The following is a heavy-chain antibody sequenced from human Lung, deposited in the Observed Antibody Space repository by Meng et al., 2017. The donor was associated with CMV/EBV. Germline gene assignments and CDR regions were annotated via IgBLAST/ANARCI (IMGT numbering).Heavy chain of an antibody. Sequence: ESXKISXAASGFIFSNYWMTWVRQAPGKGLEWVANIKEDGSEKSYVDSVKGRFTISRDNAKNSLSLEMNSLRAEDMAVYYCAREQGAMGGNYYYAMDVWGQGTTVXVSS. CDR2: IKEDGSEK. CDR3: AREQGAMGGNYYYAMDV. V-gene: IGHV3-7*01. CDR1: GFIFSNYW. J-gene: IGHJ6*02. D-gene: IGHD3-10*01.